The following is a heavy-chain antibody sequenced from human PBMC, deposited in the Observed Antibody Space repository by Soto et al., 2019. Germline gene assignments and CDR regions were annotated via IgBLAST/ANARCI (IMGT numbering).Heavy chain of an antibody. CDR3: AASIFYYGMDV. J-gene: IGHJ6*02. Sequence: ESLKICCKGSGYTFTNYWIGWVRQMPGKGLEWMGIIYPGDSDTKYNPSFQGQVTISADKSITTTYLRWTSLKASDTAIYYCAASIFYYGMDVWGQGTTVTVSS. CDR1: GYTFTNYW. CDR2: IYPGDSDT. V-gene: IGHV5-51*01.